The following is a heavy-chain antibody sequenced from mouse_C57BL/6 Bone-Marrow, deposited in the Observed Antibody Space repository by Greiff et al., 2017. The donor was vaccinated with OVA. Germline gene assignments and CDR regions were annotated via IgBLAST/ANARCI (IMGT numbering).Heavy chain of an antibody. V-gene: IGHV14-3*01. CDR2: IDPANGNT. Sequence: VQLKESVAELVRPGASVKLSCTASGFNIKNTYMHWVKQRPEQGLEWIGRIDPANGNTKYAPKFQGKATITADTSSNTAYLQLSSLTSEDTAIYYCASRWLLRLYYAMDYWGQGTSVTVSS. D-gene: IGHD2-3*01. J-gene: IGHJ4*01. CDR1: GFNIKNTY. CDR3: ASRWLLRLYYAMDY.